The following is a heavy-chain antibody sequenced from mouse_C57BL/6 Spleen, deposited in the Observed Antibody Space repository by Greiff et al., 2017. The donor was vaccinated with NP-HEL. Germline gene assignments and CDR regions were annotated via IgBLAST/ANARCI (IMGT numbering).Heavy chain of an antibody. D-gene: IGHD2-4*01. CDR2: ISSGGDYI. CDR3: TRDYDEGVYAMDY. Sequence: EVQLVESGEGLVKPGGSLKLSCAASGFTFSSYAMSWVRQTPEKRLEWVAYISSGGDYIYYADTVKGRFTISRDNARNTLYLQMSSLKSEDTAMDYCTRDYDEGVYAMDYWGKGTSVTVSS. CDR1: GFTFSSYA. V-gene: IGHV5-9-1*02. J-gene: IGHJ4*01.